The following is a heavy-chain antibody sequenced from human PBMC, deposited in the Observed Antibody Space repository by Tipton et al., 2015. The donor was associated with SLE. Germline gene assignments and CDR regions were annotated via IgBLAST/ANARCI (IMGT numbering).Heavy chain of an antibody. CDR1: GVSIGSGGYY. J-gene: IGHJ4*02. D-gene: IGHD3-22*01. Sequence: TLSLTCSVSGVSIGSGGYYWGWIRQHPGQGLEYIGYIYYSGTSYCIPSLKSRVTISVDTSKNQFSLRLSSVTAVDTAVYYCARGRVSSTYYRHVNLDFWGQGTLVTVSS. CDR3: ARGRVSSTYYRHVNLDF. CDR2: IYYSGTS. V-gene: IGHV4-31*03.